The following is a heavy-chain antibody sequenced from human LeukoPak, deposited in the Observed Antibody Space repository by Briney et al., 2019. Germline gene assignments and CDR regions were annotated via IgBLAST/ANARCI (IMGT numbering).Heavy chain of an antibody. Sequence: GGSLRLSCAASGFTFSSYAMSWVRQAPGKGLEWVSAISGSGGSTYYADSVKGRFTISRDNSKNTLYLQMNSLRAEDTAVYYCAKEPRYDSRGLYWYFDLWGRGTLVTVSS. D-gene: IGHD3-3*01. CDR3: AKEPRYDSRGLYWYFDL. J-gene: IGHJ2*01. CDR2: ISGSGGST. CDR1: GFTFSSYA. V-gene: IGHV3-23*01.